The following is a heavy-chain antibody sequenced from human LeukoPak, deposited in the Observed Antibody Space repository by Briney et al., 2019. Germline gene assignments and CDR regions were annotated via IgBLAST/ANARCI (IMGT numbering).Heavy chain of an antibody. CDR1: GGSVSSGSYY. CDR2: IYYSGST. Sequence: SETLSLTCTVSGGSVSSGSYYWSWIRQPPGKGLEWIGYIYYSGSTNSNPSLKSRVTISADTSKNQFSLKLSSVTAADTAVYYCARIGVPFRSSGPFDYWGQGTLVTVSS. CDR3: ARIGVPFRSSGPFDY. D-gene: IGHD3-22*01. J-gene: IGHJ4*02. V-gene: IGHV4-61*01.